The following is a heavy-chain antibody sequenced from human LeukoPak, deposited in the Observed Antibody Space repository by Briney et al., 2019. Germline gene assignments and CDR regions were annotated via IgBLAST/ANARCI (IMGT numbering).Heavy chain of an antibody. Sequence: PSETLSLTCTVSGGSISSYYWCWIRQPAGQGMEWIGRIYTSGSTNYNPSLKSRITMSVDTSTNQFSLKLSSVTAADTAVYYCARGIYCSSTSCYYYYYYMDVWGKGTTVTVSS. CDR1: GGSISSYY. V-gene: IGHV4-4*07. J-gene: IGHJ6*03. D-gene: IGHD2-2*01. CDR3: ARGIYCSSTSCYYYYYYMDV. CDR2: IYTSGST.